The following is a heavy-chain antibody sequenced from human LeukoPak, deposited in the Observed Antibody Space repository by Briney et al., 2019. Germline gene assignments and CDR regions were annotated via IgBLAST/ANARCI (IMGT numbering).Heavy chain of an antibody. Sequence: GGSLRLSCAASGFTFSTYAMNWVRQAPGKGLEWVSSISGNSDYIYYAESLKGRFTISRDNAKNLLYLQLNSLREEDTAVYYCAREKRTMAVVNDYWGQGTLVTVPS. D-gene: IGHD2-15*01. V-gene: IGHV3-21*06. CDR2: ISGNSDYI. J-gene: IGHJ4*02. CDR1: GFTFSTYA. CDR3: AREKRTMAVVNDY.